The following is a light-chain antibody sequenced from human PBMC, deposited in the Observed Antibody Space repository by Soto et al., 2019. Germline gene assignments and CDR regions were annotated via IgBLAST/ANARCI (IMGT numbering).Light chain of an antibody. CDR1: QSLVYSDGNTY. CDR3: MQGTHWPWT. V-gene: IGKV2-30*01. J-gene: IGKJ1*01. CDR2: EVS. Sequence: DVDMTQSPLSLPVTLGQPASISCRSSQSLVYSDGNTYLSWFQQRPGQSPRRLIYEVSNRESGGPDRIRGRWSGTDFALKIKRVEAEDVGVYYCMQGTHWPWTFGQGTKVEIK.